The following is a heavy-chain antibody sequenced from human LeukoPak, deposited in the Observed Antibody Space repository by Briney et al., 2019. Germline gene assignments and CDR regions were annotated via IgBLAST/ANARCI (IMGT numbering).Heavy chain of an antibody. J-gene: IGHJ4*02. CDR2: ISGSGGST. CDR3: AKDLFRKSGSYSY. CDR1: EFTFSSYA. D-gene: IGHD1-26*01. V-gene: IGHV3-23*01. Sequence: QPGGSLRLSCAASEFTFSSYAMSWVRQAPGKGLEWVSAISGSGGSTYYADSVKGRFTISRDDSKNTLYLQMNSLRAEDTAVYYCAKDLFRKSGSYSYWGQGTLVTVSS.